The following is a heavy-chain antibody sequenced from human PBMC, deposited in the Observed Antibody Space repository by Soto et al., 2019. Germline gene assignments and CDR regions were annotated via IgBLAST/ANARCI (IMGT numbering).Heavy chain of an antibody. CDR2: IFYSGST. CDR3: AGRTSLTSVEIFSGGLSGYNWVDP. J-gene: IGHJ5*01. V-gene: IGHV4-59*08. CDR1: GGSISSYY. D-gene: IGHD3-3*01. Sequence: SETLSLTCTVSGGSISSYYWSWIRQPPGKGLEWIGYIFYSGSTNYNPSLKSRVTMSVDTSQNQFSLKLSSVTAADTAVYYCAGRTSLTSVEIFSGGLSGYNWVDPWGRGTLVTVSS.